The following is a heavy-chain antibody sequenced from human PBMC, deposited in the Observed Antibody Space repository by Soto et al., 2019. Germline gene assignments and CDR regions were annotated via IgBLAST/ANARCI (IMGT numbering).Heavy chain of an antibody. CDR3: LNTWSSWGQRTLVTVSSGMDV. V-gene: IGHV3-15*01. CDR1: GFTFNDSY. D-gene: IGHD3-16*01. Sequence: EVQLVESGGGLVNPGGSLRLSCTASGFTFNDSYMTWVRQAPGKGLEWVGRIKSKRAGGTIDYAAYVKGRFTISSDDSEQTLSLQMNSLNNDDTAVYSCLNTWSSWGQRTLVTVSSGMDVWGQGTTVTVSS. J-gene: IGHJ6*02. CDR2: IKSKRAGGTI.